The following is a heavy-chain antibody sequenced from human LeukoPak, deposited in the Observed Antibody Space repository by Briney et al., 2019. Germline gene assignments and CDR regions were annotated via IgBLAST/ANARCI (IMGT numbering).Heavy chain of an antibody. Sequence: SVKVSCKASGGTFSSYAISWVRQAPGQGLEWMGGIIPIFGTANYAQKFQGRVTITADESTSTAYMELSSLRSEDTAVYYCARGAGGTRYYDFWSGYYTGFQHWGQGTLVTVSS. CDR3: ARGAGGTRYYDFWSGYYTGFQH. J-gene: IGHJ1*01. CDR1: GGTFSSYA. V-gene: IGHV1-69*13. CDR2: IIPIFGTA. D-gene: IGHD3-3*01.